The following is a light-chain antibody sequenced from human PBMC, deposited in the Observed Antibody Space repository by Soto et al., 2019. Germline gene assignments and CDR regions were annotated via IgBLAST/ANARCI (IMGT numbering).Light chain of an antibody. Sequence: EIVMTQSPATLSVSPGERATLSRRASQSVGSNLAWYQQKPGQTPRLLIYGASSRATGIPDRFTGGGSGTDFTLTINRLEPEDFAVYYCQHYGSSPGTFGQGTKVDIK. CDR1: QSVGSN. CDR3: QHYGSSPGT. J-gene: IGKJ1*01. V-gene: IGKV3-20*01. CDR2: GAS.